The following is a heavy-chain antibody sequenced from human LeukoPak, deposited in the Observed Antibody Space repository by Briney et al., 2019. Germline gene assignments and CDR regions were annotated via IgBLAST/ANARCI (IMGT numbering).Heavy chain of an antibody. J-gene: IGHJ4*02. Sequence: SETLSLTCTVSGGSISSSSYYWGWIRQPPGKGLEWIGSIYHSGSTYYNPSLKSRVTISVDTSKNQFSLKLSSVTAADTAVYYCAVASMEYDSSGLFDYWGQGTLVTVSS. CDR3: AVASMEYDSSGLFDY. V-gene: IGHV4-39*07. CDR2: IYHSGST. CDR1: GGSISSSSYY. D-gene: IGHD3-22*01.